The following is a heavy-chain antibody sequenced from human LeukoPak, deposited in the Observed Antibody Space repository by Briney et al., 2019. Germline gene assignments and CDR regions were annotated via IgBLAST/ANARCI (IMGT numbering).Heavy chain of an antibody. CDR1: GGSISSSSYY. D-gene: IGHD4-17*01. CDR2: IYYSGST. Sequence: SETLSLTCTVSGGSISSSSYYWGWIRQPPGKGLEWIGSIYYSGSTYYNPSLKSRVTISVDTSKNQFSLKLSPVTAADTAVYYCARDGDYNWFDPWGQGTLVTVSS. CDR3: ARDGDYNWFDP. V-gene: IGHV4-39*07. J-gene: IGHJ5*02.